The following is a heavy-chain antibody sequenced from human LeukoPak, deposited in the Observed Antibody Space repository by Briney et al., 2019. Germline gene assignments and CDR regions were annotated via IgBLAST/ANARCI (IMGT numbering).Heavy chain of an antibody. CDR1: GGSFSGYY. CDR2: INHSGST. D-gene: IGHD5-18*01. V-gene: IGHV4-34*01. CDR3: ARTAMTYYYYYYGMDV. Sequence: SETLSLTCAVYGGSFSGYYWSWIRQPPGKGLEWIGEINHSGSTNYNPSLKSRVTISVDTSKNQFSLKLSSVTAADTAVYYCARTAMTYYYYYYGMDVWGKGTTVTVSS. J-gene: IGHJ6*04.